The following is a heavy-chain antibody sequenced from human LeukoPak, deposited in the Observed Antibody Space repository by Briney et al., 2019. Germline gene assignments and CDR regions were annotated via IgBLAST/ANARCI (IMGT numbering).Heavy chain of an antibody. Sequence: ASVTVSCKASGYTFTNSYMHWVRQAPGQGLEWMGWINTNTGNPTYAQGFTGRFVFSLDTSVSTAYLQISSLKAEDTAVYYCARGPEPDDFWSGPLDYYFDYWGQGTLVTVSS. D-gene: IGHD3-3*01. CDR1: GYTFTNSY. V-gene: IGHV7-4-1*02. CDR2: INTNTGNP. J-gene: IGHJ4*02. CDR3: ARGPEPDDFWSGPLDYYFDY.